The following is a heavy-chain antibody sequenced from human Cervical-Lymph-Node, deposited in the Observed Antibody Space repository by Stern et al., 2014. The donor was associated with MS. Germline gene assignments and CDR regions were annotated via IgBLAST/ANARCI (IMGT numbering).Heavy chain of an antibody. Sequence: VQLVQSGAEVKMPGSSVKVSCKASGGTFAKYGFNWVRQAPGQGPEWIGGIIPIFGTVNHAQKFRGRVTLTADESTGTVYMELRSLRSEDTAIYYCVRLTAGGYAHSYFYYGMDVWGQGTTVTVPS. CDR1: GGTFAKYG. D-gene: IGHD5-12*01. CDR3: VRLTAGGYAHSYFYYGMDV. CDR2: IIPIFGTV. J-gene: IGHJ6*02. V-gene: IGHV1-69*01.